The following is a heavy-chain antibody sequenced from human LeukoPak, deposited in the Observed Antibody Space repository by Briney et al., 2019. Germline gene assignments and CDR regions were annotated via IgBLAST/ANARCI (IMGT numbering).Heavy chain of an antibody. CDR3: AKDQDSSGYHQDAFDI. Sequence: GASLRLSCAASAFTLSNYAMSWVRQAPGKGLELVSGISGSGGSTYYTDSVKGRFIIFRDNSKNTLSLQMNSLRAEDTAVYHGAKDQDSSGYHQDAFDIWGQGTMVTVSS. CDR2: ISGSGGST. CDR1: AFTLSNYA. D-gene: IGHD3-22*01. J-gene: IGHJ3*02. V-gene: IGHV3-23*01.